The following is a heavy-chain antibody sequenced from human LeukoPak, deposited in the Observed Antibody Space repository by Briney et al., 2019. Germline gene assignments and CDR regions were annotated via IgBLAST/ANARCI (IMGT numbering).Heavy chain of an antibody. D-gene: IGHD5-18*01. Sequence: PSETLSLTCTVSGGSISSGSYYWRWIRQPAGTGLEWIGRIYTSGSTNYNPSLKSRVTISVDTSKNQFSLKLSSVTAADTAVYYCARVGRGYSYDFLWGQGTLVTVSS. CDR2: IYTSGST. CDR1: GGSISSGSYY. V-gene: IGHV4-61*02. J-gene: IGHJ4*02. CDR3: ARVGRGYSYDFL.